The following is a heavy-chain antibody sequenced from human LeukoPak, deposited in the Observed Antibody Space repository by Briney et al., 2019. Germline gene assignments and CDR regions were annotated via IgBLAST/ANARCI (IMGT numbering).Heavy chain of an antibody. J-gene: IGHJ3*02. CDR3: ARGGRWLLRAFDI. CDR1: GGSFSGHY. CDR2: INHSGST. D-gene: IGHD5-24*01. V-gene: IGHV4-34*01. Sequence: PSETLSLTCAVYGGSFSGHYWSWIRQPPGKGLEWIGEINHSGSTNYNPSPKSRVTISVDTSKNQFSLKLSSVTAADTAVYYCARGGRWLLRAFDIWGQGTMVTVSS.